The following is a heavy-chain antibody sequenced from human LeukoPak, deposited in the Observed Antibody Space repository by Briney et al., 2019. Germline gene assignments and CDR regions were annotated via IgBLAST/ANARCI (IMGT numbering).Heavy chain of an antibody. CDR1: GFTFSSYA. J-gene: IGHJ5*02. D-gene: IGHD1-26*01. CDR3: AKGKVGALNQNWFDP. V-gene: IGHV3-23*01. CDR2: ISGSGGST. Sequence: PGGSLRLSCAASGFTFSSYAMSWVRQAPGKGLEWVSAISGSGGSTYYADSVKGRFTISRDDSKNTLYLQMNSLRAEDTAVYYCAKGKVGALNQNWFDPWGQGTLVTVSS.